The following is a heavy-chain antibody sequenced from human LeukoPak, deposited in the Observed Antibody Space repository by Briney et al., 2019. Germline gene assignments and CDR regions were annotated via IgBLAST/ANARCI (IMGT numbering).Heavy chain of an antibody. V-gene: IGHV3-23*01. Sequence: PGGSLRLSCAASGFTFSSYAMSWVRQAPGKGLEWVSAISGSGGSTYYADSVKGRFTISRDNAKNSLYLQMNSLRAEDTALYYCAKDKGSGISPTALGGYYYYGMDVWGQGTTVTVSS. CDR1: GFTFSSYA. D-gene: IGHD3-10*01. J-gene: IGHJ6*02. CDR2: ISGSGGST. CDR3: AKDKGSGISPTALGGYYYYGMDV.